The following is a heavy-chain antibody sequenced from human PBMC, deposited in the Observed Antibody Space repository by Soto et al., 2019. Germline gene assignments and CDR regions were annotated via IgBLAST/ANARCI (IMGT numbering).Heavy chain of an antibody. Sequence: SVKVSCKASGGTFSSYAISWVRQAPGQGLEWMGGIIPIFGTANYAQKFQGRVTITADESTSTAYMELSSLRSEDTAVYYCASTRDIVLRGWWFDPWGQGTLVTVSS. CDR3: ASTRDIVLRGWWFDP. J-gene: IGHJ5*02. CDR1: GGTFSSYA. V-gene: IGHV1-69*13. D-gene: IGHD2-8*01. CDR2: IIPIFGTA.